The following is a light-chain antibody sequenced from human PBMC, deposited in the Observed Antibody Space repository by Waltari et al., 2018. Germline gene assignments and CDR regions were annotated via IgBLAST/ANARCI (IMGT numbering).Light chain of an antibody. V-gene: IGKV3-20*01. CDR2: TAS. CDR1: QSVASNY. J-gene: IGKJ4*01. CDR3: QQYGTSPLT. Sequence: EIVLTQSRGTLSLSPGERATRSCSASQSVASNYLALYQQKPGQAPRLLMYTASSRASGIPDRFSGSGSGTDFTLTIRRLEPEDFAVYYCQQYGTSPLTFGGGTRVDLK.